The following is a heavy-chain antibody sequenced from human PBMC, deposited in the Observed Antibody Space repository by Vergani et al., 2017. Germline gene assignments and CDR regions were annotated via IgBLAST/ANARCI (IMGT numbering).Heavy chain of an antibody. J-gene: IGHJ6*02. CDR2: IYYSGST. V-gene: IGHV4-61*02. CDR3: ATSRADYYYYYGMDV. Sequence: QVQLQESGPGLVKPSQTLSLTCTVSGGSISSGSYYWSWIRQPAGKGLEWIGRIYYSGSTYYNPSLKSRVTISVDTSKNQFSLKLSSVTAADTAVYYCATSRADYYYYYGMDVWGQGTTVTVSS. CDR1: GGSISSGSYY.